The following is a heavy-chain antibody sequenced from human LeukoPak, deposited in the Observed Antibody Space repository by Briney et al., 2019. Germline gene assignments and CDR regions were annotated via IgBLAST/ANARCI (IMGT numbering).Heavy chain of an antibody. Sequence: GGSLRLSCAASGFSFSNAWMSWVRQAPGKGLEWVGRIKSKTEGLTIDYATPVKGRFTISRDDSRNTLYLQMNSLKTEDTAVYFCARDPDGSEAYFDYWGQGTLVTVSS. V-gene: IGHV3-15*01. D-gene: IGHD5-24*01. J-gene: IGHJ4*02. CDR2: IKSKTEGLTI. CDR1: GFSFSNAW. CDR3: ARDPDGSEAYFDY.